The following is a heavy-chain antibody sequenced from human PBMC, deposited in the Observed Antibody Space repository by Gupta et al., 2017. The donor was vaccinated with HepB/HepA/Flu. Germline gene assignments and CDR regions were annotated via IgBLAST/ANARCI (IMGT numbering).Heavy chain of an antibody. Sequence: QVQLVQSGAEVKKPGASVKVSCKASGYSFTSYDVSWVRQATGQGLEWMGWMNPRSGNTGYLQKFQGRVTMTRDTSISTAYKELSSLRSEDTAVYYCARGTRTFDYWGQGTLVTVSS. CDR2: MNPRSGNT. V-gene: IGHV1-8*01. J-gene: IGHJ4*02. CDR3: ARGTRTFDY. CDR1: GYSFTSYD.